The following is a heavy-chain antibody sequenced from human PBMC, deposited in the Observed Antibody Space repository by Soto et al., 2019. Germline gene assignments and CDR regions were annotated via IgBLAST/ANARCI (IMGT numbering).Heavy chain of an antibody. V-gene: IGHV3-23*01. D-gene: IGHD3-9*01. J-gene: IGHJ4*02. Sequence: EAQLLESGGGLVQPGGSLRLSCAASGFPFSSYAMSWVRQAPGKGLEWVSTITGDGGGTYYAASVKGRFTISRDNPKKTLYLQLNSLTGEDTAVYYCGKGPRNDDILNSYNFWGQGTLVTASS. CDR3: GKGPRNDDILNSYNF. CDR2: ITGDGGGT. CDR1: GFPFSSYA.